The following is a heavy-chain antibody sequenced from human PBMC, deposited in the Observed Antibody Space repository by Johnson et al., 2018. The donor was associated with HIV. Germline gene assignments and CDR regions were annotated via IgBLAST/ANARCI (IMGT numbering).Heavy chain of an antibody. V-gene: IGHV3-30-3*01. CDR2: ISYDGSNK. Sequence: QVQLVESGGGVVRPGGSLRLSCAASGFTFHDYAMHWVRQAPGKGLEWVAVISYDGSNKYYADSVKGRFTISRDNSKNTLYLQMNSLRAEDTAVYYCARHFRGGDRGAFDIWGQGTMVTVSS. D-gene: IGHD3-10*01. J-gene: IGHJ3*02. CDR3: ARHFRGGDRGAFDI. CDR1: GFTFHDYA.